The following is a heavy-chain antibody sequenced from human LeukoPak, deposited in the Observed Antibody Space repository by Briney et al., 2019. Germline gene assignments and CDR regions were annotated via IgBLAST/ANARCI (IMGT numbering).Heavy chain of an antibody. CDR1: GFPFSSYA. V-gene: IGHV3-23*01. J-gene: IGHJ4*02. CDR2: ISAGGGSA. D-gene: IGHD3-22*01. Sequence: GGSLRLSCAASGFPFSSYAMSWVRQAPGKGLEWISTISAGGGSAYYADSVKGRFTVSRHNSKNTLYLQMNSLRAEDTAVYYCAKDPSYYDGSGQYYFDSWGQGTPVAVSS. CDR3: AKDPSYYDGSGQYYFDS.